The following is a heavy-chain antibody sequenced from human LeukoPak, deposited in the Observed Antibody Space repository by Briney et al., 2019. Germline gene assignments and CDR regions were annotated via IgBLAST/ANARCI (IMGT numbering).Heavy chain of an antibody. J-gene: IGHJ4*02. CDR2: IRGDGSEK. Sequence: QPGGSLRLSCAASGFTFSTYWMSWVRQAPGKGLEWVANIRGDGSEKDYGDSLKGRFTSSRDNAKNSLYLRINSLRAEDTAIYYCARIGYRSSSFDYWGQGTLVTVSS. D-gene: IGHD6-6*01. CDR1: GFTFSTYW. V-gene: IGHV3-7*01. CDR3: ARIGYRSSSFDY.